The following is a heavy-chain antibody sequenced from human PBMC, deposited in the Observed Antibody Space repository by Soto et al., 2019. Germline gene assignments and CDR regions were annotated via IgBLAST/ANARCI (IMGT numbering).Heavy chain of an antibody. CDR2: ISGSGGST. V-gene: IGHV3-23*01. Sequence: EVQLLESGGGLVQPGGSLRLSCAASGFTFSSYAMSWVRQAPGKGLEWVSAISGSGGSTYYADSVKGRFTISRDNSKNTLYLQMNSLRAEDTAVYYCAKGFLAYCVGDCYSRDFDYWGQGTLVTVSS. CDR1: GFTFSSYA. J-gene: IGHJ4*02. CDR3: AKGFLAYCVGDCYSRDFDY. D-gene: IGHD2-21*02.